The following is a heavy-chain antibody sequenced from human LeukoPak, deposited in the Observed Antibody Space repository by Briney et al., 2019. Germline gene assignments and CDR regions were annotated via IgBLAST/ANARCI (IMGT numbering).Heavy chain of an antibody. CDR2: IKQDGSEK. J-gene: IGHJ5*02. V-gene: IGHV3-7*01. CDR1: GFSVGDNY. CDR3: AREGPIYGSGSYVPHDNWFDP. Sequence: GGSLRLSCAASGFSVGDNYVTWVRQPPGKGLEWVANIKQDGSEKYYVDSVKGRFTISRDNAKNSLYLQMNSLRAEDTAVYYCAREGPIYGSGSYVPHDNWFDPWGQGTLVTVSS. D-gene: IGHD3-10*01.